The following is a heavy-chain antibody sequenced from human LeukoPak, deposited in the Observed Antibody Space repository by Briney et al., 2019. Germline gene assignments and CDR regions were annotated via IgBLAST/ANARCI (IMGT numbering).Heavy chain of an antibody. CDR3: ARDVVVVSAAIHYGMDV. J-gene: IGHJ6*02. V-gene: IGHV4-34*01. CDR1: GGSFSDYF. CDR2: INHSGRT. Sequence: SETLSLTCAVYGGSFSDYFWGWIRQPPGKGLEWIGEINHSGRTYYNPSLKSRVTISVDTSKNQFSLNLSSVTAADTAVYYCARDVVVVSAAIHYGMDVWGQGTTVTVSS. D-gene: IGHD2-2*01.